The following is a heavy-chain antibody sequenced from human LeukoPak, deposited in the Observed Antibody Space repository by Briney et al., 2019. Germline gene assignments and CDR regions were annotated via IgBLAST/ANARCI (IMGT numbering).Heavy chain of an antibody. J-gene: IGHJ5*02. Sequence: GESLKISCKGSGYSFTSYWIGWVRQMPGKGLEWMGIIYPGDSDTRYSPSFQGRVTTSADKSISTAYLQWSSLKASDTAMYYCARRPDNCSSTSCYVDWFDPWGQGTLVTVSS. V-gene: IGHV5-51*01. D-gene: IGHD2-2*01. CDR2: IYPGDSDT. CDR1: GYSFTSYW. CDR3: ARRPDNCSSTSCYVDWFDP.